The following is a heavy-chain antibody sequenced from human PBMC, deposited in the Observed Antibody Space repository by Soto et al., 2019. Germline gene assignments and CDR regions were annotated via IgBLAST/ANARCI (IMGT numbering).Heavy chain of an antibody. V-gene: IGHV3-74*01. D-gene: IGHD3-22*01. CDR3: AKGYYYDSSGYLLFY. Sequence: GGSLRLSCAASGFTFSSYWMHWVRQAPGKGLVWVPRINSDGSSTSYADSVKGRFTISRDNAKNTLYLQMNSLRAEDTAVYYCAKGYYYDSSGYLLFYWGQGTLVTVSS. J-gene: IGHJ4*02. CDR2: INSDGSST. CDR1: GFTFSSYW.